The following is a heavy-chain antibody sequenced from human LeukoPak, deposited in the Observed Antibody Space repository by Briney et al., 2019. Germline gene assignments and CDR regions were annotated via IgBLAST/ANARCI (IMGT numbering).Heavy chain of an antibody. V-gene: IGHV1-69*05. CDR1: GGTFSSYA. J-gene: IGHJ4*02. D-gene: IGHD3-22*01. Sequence: SVKVSCKASGGTFSSYAISWVRQAPGQGLEWMGGIIPIFGSANYAQKFQGRVTITTDESTRTAYMELSSLRSEDTAVYYCASGDGGYYDSRSWGQGTLVTVSS. CDR2: IIPIFGSA. CDR3: ASGDGGYYDSRS.